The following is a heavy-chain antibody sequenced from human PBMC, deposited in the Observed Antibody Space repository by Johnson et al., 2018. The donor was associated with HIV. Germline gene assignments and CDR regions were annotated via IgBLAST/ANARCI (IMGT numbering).Heavy chain of an antibody. CDR2: ISYDGSNK. Sequence: QEQLVESGGGLIQSGGSLRLSCAASGFTVSSNYMSWVRQAPGKGLEWVAVISYDGSNKYYADSVKGRFTISRDNSKNTLYLQMNSLRAEDTAVYYCASALCTWGAFDIWGQGTMVTVSS. D-gene: IGHD2-8*01. J-gene: IGHJ3*02. CDR3: ASALCTWGAFDI. CDR1: GFTVSSNY. V-gene: IGHV3-30*03.